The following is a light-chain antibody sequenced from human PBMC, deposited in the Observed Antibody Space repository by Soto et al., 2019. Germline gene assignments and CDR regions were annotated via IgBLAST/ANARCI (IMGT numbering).Light chain of an antibody. CDR2: YDS. CDR3: QVWDSSSDHWAV. CDR1: NIGSKS. Sequence: SYELTQPPSVSVAPGKTARITCGGNNIGSKSVHWYQQKPGQAPVLVIYYDSDRPSGIPERFSGSNSGNTATLTISRVEAGDEADYYCQVWDSSSDHWAVFGGGTKLTVL. J-gene: IGLJ2*01. V-gene: IGLV3-21*04.